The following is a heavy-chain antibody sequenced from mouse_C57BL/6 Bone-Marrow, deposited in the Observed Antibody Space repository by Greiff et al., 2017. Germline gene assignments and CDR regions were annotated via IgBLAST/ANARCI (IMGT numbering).Heavy chain of an antibody. Sequence: LVESGPELVKPGASVKISCKASGYSFTSYYIHWVKQRPGQGLEWIGWIYPGSGNTKYNEKFKGKATLTADTSSSTAYMQLSSLTSEDSAVYYCASGDGWLLHYAMDYWGQGTSVTVSS. CDR1: GYSFTSYY. D-gene: IGHD2-3*01. J-gene: IGHJ4*01. CDR3: ASGDGWLLHYAMDY. CDR2: IYPGSGNT. V-gene: IGHV1-66*01.